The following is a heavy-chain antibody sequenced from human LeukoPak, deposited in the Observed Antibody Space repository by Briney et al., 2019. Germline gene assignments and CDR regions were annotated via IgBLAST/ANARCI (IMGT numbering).Heavy chain of an antibody. CDR2: ISGSGGST. Sequence: PGGSLRLSCAASGFTFSSYAMSWVRQAPGKGLEWVSAISGSGGSTYYADSVKGRFTISRDNSKNTLYLQMNSLRAEDTAVYYCARDNDDYYDSSGYYYFDYWGQGTLVTVSS. J-gene: IGHJ4*02. CDR1: GFTFSSYA. CDR3: ARDNDDYYDSSGYYYFDY. D-gene: IGHD3-22*01. V-gene: IGHV3-23*01.